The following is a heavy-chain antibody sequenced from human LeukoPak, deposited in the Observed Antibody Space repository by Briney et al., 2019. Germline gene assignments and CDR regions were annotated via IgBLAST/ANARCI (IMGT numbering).Heavy chain of an antibody. CDR2: INHSGST. Sequence: PSETLSLTCTVSGGSISSSSYYWGWIRQPPGKGLEWIGEINHSGSTNYNPSLKSRVTISVDTSKNQFSLKLSSVTAADTAVYYCARDLNSGYDARGYIDYWGQGTLVTVSS. V-gene: IGHV4-39*07. D-gene: IGHD5-12*01. CDR1: GGSISSSSYY. J-gene: IGHJ4*02. CDR3: ARDLNSGYDARGYIDY.